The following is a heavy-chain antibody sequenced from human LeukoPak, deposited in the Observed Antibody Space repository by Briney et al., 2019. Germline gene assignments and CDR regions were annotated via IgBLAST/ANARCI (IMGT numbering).Heavy chain of an antibody. D-gene: IGHD3-22*01. V-gene: IGHV4-59*01. CDR3: ARQSYDSSGYRFDY. J-gene: IGHJ4*02. CDR2: IYYSGTT. CDR1: GGSISRYF. Sequence: SETLSLTCTVSGGSISRYFWSWIRQPPGKGLEWIGHIYYSGTTNYNPSLKSRVTVSVDMSKNQFSLKLRSVTAADTAVYYCARQSYDSSGYRFDYWGQGTLVTVSS.